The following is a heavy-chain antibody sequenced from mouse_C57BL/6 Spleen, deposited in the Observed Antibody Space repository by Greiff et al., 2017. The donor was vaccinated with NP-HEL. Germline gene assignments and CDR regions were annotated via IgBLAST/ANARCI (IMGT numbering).Heavy chain of an antibody. J-gene: IGHJ4*01. CDR2: IYWDDDK. CDR1: GFSLSTSGMG. D-gene: IGHD1-1*01. V-gene: IGHV8-12*01. CDR3: ARITTVVEEDFDYAMDY. Sequence: QVTLKVSGPGILQSSQTLSLTCSFSGFSLSTSGMGVSWIRQPSGKGLEWLAHIYWDDDKRYNPSLKSRLTISKDTSRNQVFLKITSVDTADTATYYCARITTVVEEDFDYAMDYWGQGTSVTVSS.